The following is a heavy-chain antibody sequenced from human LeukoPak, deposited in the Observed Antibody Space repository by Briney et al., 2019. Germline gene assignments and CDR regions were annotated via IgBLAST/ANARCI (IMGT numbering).Heavy chain of an antibody. CDR3: ARQVEGTGDPYYFDY. D-gene: IGHD7-27*01. V-gene: IGHV4-38-2*02. J-gene: IGHJ4*02. CDR2: IYHSGST. CDR1: GYSISSGYY. Sequence: SETLSLTCTVSGYSISSGYYWGWIRQPPGKGLEWIGSIYHSGSTYYNPSLKSRVTISVDTSKNQFSLKLSSVTAADTAVYYCARQVEGTGDPYYFDYWGQGTLVTVSS.